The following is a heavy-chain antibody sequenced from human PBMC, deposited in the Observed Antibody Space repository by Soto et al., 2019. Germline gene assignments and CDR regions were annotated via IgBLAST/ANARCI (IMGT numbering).Heavy chain of an antibody. D-gene: IGHD1-7*01. CDR1: GFTFSSYW. V-gene: IGHV3-74*01. Sequence: PGGSLRLSCAASGFTFSSYWMHWVRQAPGKGLVWVSRINSDGSSTSYADSVKGRFTISRDNAKNTLYLQMNSLRAEDTAVYYCAKLKTRPQFDYWGQGTLVTVSS. CDR3: AKLKTRPQFDY. CDR2: INSDGSST. J-gene: IGHJ4*02.